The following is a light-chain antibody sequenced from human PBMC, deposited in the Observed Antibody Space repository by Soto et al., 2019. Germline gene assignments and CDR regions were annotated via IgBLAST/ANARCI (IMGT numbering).Light chain of an antibody. CDR3: QQCNSYPWT. J-gene: IGKJ1*01. V-gene: IGKV1-39*01. CDR1: QSISGS. Sequence: DIQMTQSPAALAASVRERVTIACGASQSISGSLTWYQQKPGKPPKLLIYGASTLQSGVPSRFSGSGSATDYTLTISSLQPDDFATYYCQQCNSYPWTFGQGTKVDIK. CDR2: GAS.